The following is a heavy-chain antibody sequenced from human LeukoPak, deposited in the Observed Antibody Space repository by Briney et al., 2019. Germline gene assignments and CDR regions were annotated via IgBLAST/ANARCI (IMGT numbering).Heavy chain of an antibody. CDR2: ISSSGSTI. D-gene: IGHD2-21*02. CDR3: ARLGDFDAFDI. Sequence: PGGSLRLSCAASGFTFSSYEMNWVRQAPGKGLEWVSYISSSGSTIYYADSVKGRFTISRDNSKNTLYLQMDSLRAEDTAVYYCARLGDFDAFDIWGQGTMVTVSS. CDR1: GFTFSSYE. V-gene: IGHV3-48*03. J-gene: IGHJ3*02.